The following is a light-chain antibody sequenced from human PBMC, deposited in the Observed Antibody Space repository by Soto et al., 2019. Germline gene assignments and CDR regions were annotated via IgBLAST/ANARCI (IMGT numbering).Light chain of an antibody. V-gene: IGKV3-15*01. CDR2: GAS. Sequence: ELVMTQSPATLSVSTGERATLSCRASQSVSSNLAWYQQKPGQAPRLLIYGASTRATGIPARFSGSGSGTEFTRTISSLQSEDFAVFYCQQYDNWPITFGQGTRLEIK. CDR1: QSVSSN. CDR3: QQYDNWPIT. J-gene: IGKJ5*01.